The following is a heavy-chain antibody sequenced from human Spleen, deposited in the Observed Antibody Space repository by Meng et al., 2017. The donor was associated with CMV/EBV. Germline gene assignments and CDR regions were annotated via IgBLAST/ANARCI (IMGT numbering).Heavy chain of an antibody. CDR2: ISSSSYI. CDR1: GFTFSSYS. J-gene: IGHJ6*02. V-gene: IGHV3-21*01. Sequence: GGSLRLSCAASGFTFSSYSMNWVRQAPGKGLEWVSSISSSSYIYYADSVKGRFTISRDNAKNSLYLQMNSLRAEDTAVYYCARTDCSSTSCPITYYYYGMDVWGQGTTVTVSS. D-gene: IGHD2-2*01. CDR3: ARTDCSSTSCPITYYYYGMDV.